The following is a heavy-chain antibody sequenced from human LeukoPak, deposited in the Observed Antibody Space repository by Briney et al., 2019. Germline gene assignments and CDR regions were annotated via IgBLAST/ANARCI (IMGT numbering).Heavy chain of an antibody. D-gene: IGHD5-12*01. J-gene: IGHJ3*02. CDR3: ARVVRYSGYDSGAAFDI. CDR1: GYTFTSYD. V-gene: IGHV1-8*01. Sequence: ASVKVSCKASGYTFTSYDINWVRQATGQGLEWMGWMNPNSGNTGYAQKFQGRVTMTRNTSISTACMELSSLRSEDTAVYYCARVVRYSGYDSGAAFDIWGQGTMVTVSS. CDR2: MNPNSGNT.